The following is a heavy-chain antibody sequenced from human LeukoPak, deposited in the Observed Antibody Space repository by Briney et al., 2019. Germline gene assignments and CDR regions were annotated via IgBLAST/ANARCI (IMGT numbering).Heavy chain of an antibody. Sequence: ASVKVSCKASGYTFTSYGISWVRQAPGQGLEWMGWISAYNGNTNYAQKVQGRVTMTTDTSTSTAYMELRSLRTDDTAVYYCARYFDWAYYYYMDVWGKGTTVTVSS. CDR2: ISAYNGNT. CDR3: ARYFDWAYYYYMDV. D-gene: IGHD3-9*01. V-gene: IGHV1-18*01. J-gene: IGHJ6*03. CDR1: GYTFTSYG.